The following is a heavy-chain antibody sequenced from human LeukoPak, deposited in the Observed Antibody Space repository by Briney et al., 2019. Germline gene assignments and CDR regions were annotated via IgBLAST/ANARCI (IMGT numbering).Heavy chain of an antibody. CDR2: IKQDGSEK. V-gene: IGHV3-7*01. Sequence: TGGSLRLSCAASGFTFFNAWMSWVRQAPGKGLEWVANIKQDGSEKYYVDSVKGRFTISRDNAKNSLYLQMSSLRAEDTAMFYCARGHRYYYDSSGYYPVDYWGQGTLVTVSS. D-gene: IGHD3-22*01. CDR1: GFTFFNAW. CDR3: ARGHRYYYDSSGYYPVDY. J-gene: IGHJ4*02.